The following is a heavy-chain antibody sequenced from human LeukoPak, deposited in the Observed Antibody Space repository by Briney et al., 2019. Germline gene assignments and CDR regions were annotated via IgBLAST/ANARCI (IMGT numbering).Heavy chain of an antibody. J-gene: IGHJ5*02. CDR1: GVSITSNY. V-gene: IGHV4-4*07. CDR2: TYTDGSTNYNPSHISGST. CDR3: ARDWGPWRNWFDP. D-gene: IGHD3-16*01. Sequence: SETLSLTCSVSGVSITSNYWSWIRQPAGKGLEWIGRTYTDGSTNYNPSHISGSTNYNPSLKSRVTISVDTSKNQFSLKLESVTAADTAVYYCARDWGPWRNWFDPWGQGTLVTVSS.